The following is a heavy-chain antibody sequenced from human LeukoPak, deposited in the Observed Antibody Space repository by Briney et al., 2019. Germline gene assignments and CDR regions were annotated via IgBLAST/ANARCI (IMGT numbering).Heavy chain of an antibody. CDR3: ARGSGMTTVTTYLDY. Sequence: SETLSLTCTVSGGSISSYYWSWIRQPPGKGLEWIGYIYYSGSTNYNPSLKSRVTISVDTSKNQFSLKLSSVTAADTAVYYCARGSGMTTVTTYLDYWGQGTLVTVSS. J-gene: IGHJ4*02. D-gene: IGHD4-17*01. V-gene: IGHV4-59*12. CDR1: GGSISSYY. CDR2: IYYSGST.